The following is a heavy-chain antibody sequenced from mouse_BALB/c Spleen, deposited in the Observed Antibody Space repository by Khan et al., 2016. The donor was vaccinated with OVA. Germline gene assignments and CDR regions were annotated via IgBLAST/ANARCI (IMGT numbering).Heavy chain of an antibody. CDR3: ARGGLRLYFDY. Sequence: QVQLQQSGAELAKPGASVKMSCKASGYTFINYWILWVKQRPGQGLEWIGYINPSNGDTEYNQNFKDKATLTADKSSRTSYMQLSSLTSEDSAVDCCARGGLRLYFDYWGQGTTLTVSS. J-gene: IGHJ2*01. CDR1: GYTFINYW. V-gene: IGHV1-7*01. CDR2: INPSNGDT.